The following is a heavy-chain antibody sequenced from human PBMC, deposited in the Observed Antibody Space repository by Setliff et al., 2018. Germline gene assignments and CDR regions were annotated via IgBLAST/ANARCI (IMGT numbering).Heavy chain of an antibody. V-gene: IGHV1-46*01. CDR1: GYTFTGYY. J-gene: IGHJ3*02. CDR3: ARDLDYQYYYETSGRDAFDI. CDR2: IDPSGDYT. D-gene: IGHD3-22*01. Sequence: VASVKVSCKASGYTFTGYYMHWVRQAPGQGLEWMGIIDPSGDYTNYAQKLQGRVTMTTDTSTRTAYMELRSLRSDDTAVYYCARDLDYQYYYETSGRDAFDIWGLGTMVTVSS.